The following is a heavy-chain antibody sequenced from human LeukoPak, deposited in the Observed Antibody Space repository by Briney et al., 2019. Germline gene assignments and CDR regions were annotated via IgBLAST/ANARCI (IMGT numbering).Heavy chain of an antibody. CDR2: IYSTGST. D-gene: IGHD2-2*01. J-gene: IGHJ6*02. V-gene: IGHV4-4*07. CDR3: ARECSSTTCPYNNMDV. Sequence: SETLSLTCSVSGGSISSYYWTWIRQPAGKGLEWIGRIYSTGSTYYNPSLKSRVTMSVDTTKNQFSLKLSSVTAADTAVYYCARECSSTTCPYNNMDVWGQGTTVTVSS. CDR1: GGSISSYY.